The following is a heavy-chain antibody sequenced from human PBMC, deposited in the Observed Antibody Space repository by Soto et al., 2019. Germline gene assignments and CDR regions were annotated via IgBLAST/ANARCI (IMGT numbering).Heavy chain of an antibody. CDR1: GFTFSSYA. CDR2: ISGSGGST. D-gene: IGHD3-3*01. J-gene: IGHJ4*02. CDR3: AKAVPAYAYDFWSGYYFDY. V-gene: IGHV3-23*01. Sequence: EVQLLESGGGLVQPGGSLRLSCAASGFTFSSYAMSWVRQAPGKGLEWVSAISGSGGSTYYADSVKGRFTISRDNSKNTLYLQINSLRAEDTAVYYCAKAVPAYAYDFWSGYYFDYWGQGTLVTVSS.